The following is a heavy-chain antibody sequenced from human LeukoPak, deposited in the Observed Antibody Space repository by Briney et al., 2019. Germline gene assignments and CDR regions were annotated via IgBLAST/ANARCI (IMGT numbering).Heavy chain of an antibody. J-gene: IGHJ1*01. V-gene: IGHV3-48*02. CDR2: ISSSSITI. Sequence: PSETLSLTCTVSGGSISSSYWSWVRQAPGKGLEWVSYISSSSITIYYADSVKGRFTISRDNAKNSLYLQMNSLRDEDTAVYYCARVHQLWGQGTLVTVSS. CDR3: ARVHQL. CDR1: GGSISSSY.